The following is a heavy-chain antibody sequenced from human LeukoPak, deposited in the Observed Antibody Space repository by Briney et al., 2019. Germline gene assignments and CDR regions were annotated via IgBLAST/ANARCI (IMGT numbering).Heavy chain of an antibody. J-gene: IGHJ4*02. V-gene: IGHV3-33*06. CDR3: VKDGPNWGRDFDI. CDR1: GFSFSGYG. CDR2: TWYDESNK. D-gene: IGHD7-27*01. Sequence: PGRSLRLSCAASGFSFSGYGMHWVRQAPGKGLEWVAVTWYDESNKYYADSVKGRFTISRDNSKNILYLEINSLRVEDTAEYYCVKDGPNWGRDFDIWGQGTLVTVSS.